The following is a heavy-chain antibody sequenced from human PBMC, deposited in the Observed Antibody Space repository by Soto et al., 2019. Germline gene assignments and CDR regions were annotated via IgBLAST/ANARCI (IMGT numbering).Heavy chain of an antibody. Sequence: QVQLVESGGGLGTPGGSLRISCAASGFTFSDYYMGWVRQAPGKGLEWISFVDRTGSPLFYADSVKGRFTISRDNAKNSLFLQINSLRVEDTAVYSCTRGGSLYDRTKGDYWGPGTQVTVSS. J-gene: IGHJ4*02. V-gene: IGHV3-11*01. CDR3: TRGGSLYDRTKGDY. D-gene: IGHD3-16*01. CDR1: GFTFSDYY. CDR2: VDRTGSPL.